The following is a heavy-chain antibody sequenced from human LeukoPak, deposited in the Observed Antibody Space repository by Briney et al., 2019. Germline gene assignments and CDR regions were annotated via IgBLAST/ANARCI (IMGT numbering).Heavy chain of an antibody. D-gene: IGHD4-23*01. CDR2: INSDGSST. Sequence: GGSLRLSCAASGLTFSDYWMHWVRQAPGKGLVWVSRINSDGSSTNYADSVKGRFTISRDNAKNTLYLQMNSLRAEDTALYYCASGYLDYGGNSHWGQGTLVTVSS. CDR1: GLTFSDYW. CDR3: ASGYLDYGGNSH. J-gene: IGHJ4*02. V-gene: IGHV3-74*01.